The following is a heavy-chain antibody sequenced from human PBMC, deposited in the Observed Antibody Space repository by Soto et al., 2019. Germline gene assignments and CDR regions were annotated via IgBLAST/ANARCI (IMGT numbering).Heavy chain of an antibody. J-gene: IGHJ5*01. D-gene: IGHD2-2*01. Sequence: EVQLLESGGGLVQSGGSLRLSCVASGFNFNFFAMSWVRRAPGKGLEWVSAISGSGCGTFYSDSVKGRFTISRDNPKNTLFLEMKSLRPEDAAVYYCAKDRIQDCTSSSCYRGGDSWGHGTLVTVSS. V-gene: IGHV3-23*01. CDR1: GFNFNFFA. CDR3: AKDRIQDCTSSSCYRGGDS. CDR2: ISGSGCGT.